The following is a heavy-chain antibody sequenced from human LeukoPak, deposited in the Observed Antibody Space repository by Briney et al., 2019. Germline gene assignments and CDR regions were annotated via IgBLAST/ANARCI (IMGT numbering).Heavy chain of an antibody. Sequence: KPSGTLSLTCAVSGGSISSSNWWSWVRQPPGKGLEWIGEIDHIGNTNYNASLKSRVTISVDKSKNQLSLKLSSVTAADTAVYYCARSRTWADSFDIWGQGTLVTVSS. D-gene: IGHD3-16*01. V-gene: IGHV4-4*02. J-gene: IGHJ3*02. CDR3: ARSRTWADSFDI. CDR2: IDHIGNT. CDR1: GGSISSSNW.